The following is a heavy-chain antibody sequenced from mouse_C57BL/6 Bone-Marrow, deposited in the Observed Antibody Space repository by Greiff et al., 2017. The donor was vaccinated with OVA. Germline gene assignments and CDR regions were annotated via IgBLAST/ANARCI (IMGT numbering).Heavy chain of an antibody. CDR2: IDPSDSYT. CDR3: AREGYYYGSSYGRFDD. V-gene: IGHV1-59*01. J-gene: IGHJ2*01. D-gene: IGHD1-1*01. Sequence: QVQLQQPGAELVRPGTSVKLSCKASGYTFTSYWMHWVKQRPGQGLEWIGVIDPSDSYTNYNQKFKGKATLTVDTSSSTAYMQLSSLTSEDSAVYYCAREGYYYGSSYGRFDDWGQGTTLTVSS. CDR1: GYTFTSYW.